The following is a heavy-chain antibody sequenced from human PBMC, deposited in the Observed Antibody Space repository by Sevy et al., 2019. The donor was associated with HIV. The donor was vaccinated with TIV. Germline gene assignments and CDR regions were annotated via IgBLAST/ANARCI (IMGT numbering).Heavy chain of an antibody. D-gene: IGHD3-10*01. Sequence: GGSLRLSCAASGFTFSSYAMSWVRQAPGKGLEWVSAISGSGGSTYYADSVKGRFTISRDNSKNTLYLQMNSLRAEDTAVYYCAKYYYGLGSYYNEQPGQAGLFAFDIWGQGTMVTVSS. J-gene: IGHJ3*02. CDR2: ISGSGGST. CDR3: AKYYYGLGSYYNEQPGQAGLFAFDI. CDR1: GFTFSSYA. V-gene: IGHV3-23*01.